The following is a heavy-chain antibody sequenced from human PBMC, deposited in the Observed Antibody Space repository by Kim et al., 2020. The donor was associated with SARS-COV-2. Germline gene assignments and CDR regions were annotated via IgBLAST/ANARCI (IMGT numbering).Heavy chain of an antibody. CDR2: ISSSSSTI. Sequence: GGSLRLSCAASGFTFSSYSMNWVRQAPGKGLEWVSYISSSSSTIYYADSVKGRFTISRDNAKNSLYLQMNSLRDEDTAVYYCARLHFTNGVCYYYFDYWGQGTLVTVSS. J-gene: IGHJ4*02. CDR3: ARLHFTNGVCYYYFDY. CDR1: GFTFSSYS. V-gene: IGHV3-48*02. D-gene: IGHD2-8*01.